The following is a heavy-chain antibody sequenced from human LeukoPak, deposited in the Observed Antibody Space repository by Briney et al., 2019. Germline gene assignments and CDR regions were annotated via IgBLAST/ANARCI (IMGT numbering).Heavy chain of an antibody. J-gene: IGHJ4*02. CDR1: GGSISSYY. Sequence: SETLSLTCTVSGGSISSYYWSWIRQPPGKGLEWIGYIYYSGSTNYNPSLKSRVTISVDTSKNQFSLKLSSVTAADTAVYYCARTSSGGHAFIDYWGQGTLVTVSS. CDR2: IYYSGST. V-gene: IGHV4-59*08. CDR3: ARTSSGGHAFIDY. D-gene: IGHD6-19*01.